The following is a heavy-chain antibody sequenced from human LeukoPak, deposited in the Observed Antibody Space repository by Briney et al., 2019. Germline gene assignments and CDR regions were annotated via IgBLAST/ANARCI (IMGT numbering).Heavy chain of an antibody. Sequence: SETLSLTCTVSGGSISSYYWSWIRQPPGKGLEWIGYIYYSGSTNYNPSLKSRVTISVDTSKNQFSLKLSSVTAADTAVYYCARQGYYYGSGSYPFDIWGQGTMVTVSS. D-gene: IGHD3-10*01. CDR1: GGSISSYY. J-gene: IGHJ3*02. V-gene: IGHV4-59*08. CDR2: IYYSGST. CDR3: ARQGYYYGSGSYPFDI.